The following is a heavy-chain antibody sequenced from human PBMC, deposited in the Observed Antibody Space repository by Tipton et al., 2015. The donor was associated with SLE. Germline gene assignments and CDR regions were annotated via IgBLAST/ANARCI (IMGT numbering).Heavy chain of an antibody. J-gene: IGHJ6*02. CDR2: ISYDGSNK. CDR3: ARDSGDYYDSSGAQDV. Sequence: RSLRLSCAASGFTFSSYAMHWVRQAPGKGLEWVAVISYDGSNKYYADSVKGRFTISRDNSKNTLYLQMNSLRAEDTAVYYCARDSGDYYDSSGAQDVWGQGTTVTVSS. V-gene: IGHV3-30*04. CDR1: GFTFSSYA. D-gene: IGHD3-22*01.